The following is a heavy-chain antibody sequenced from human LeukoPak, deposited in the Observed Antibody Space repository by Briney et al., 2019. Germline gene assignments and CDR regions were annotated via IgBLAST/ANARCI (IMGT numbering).Heavy chain of an antibody. Sequence: SQTLSLTCAISGDSVFSNSAAWNWIRQSPSRGLEWLGRTYYRSRWYNDYAISVKSRITINPDTSKNQFSLQLNSVTPEDTAVYYCARATLGVTAFDYWGQGTLVTVSS. D-gene: IGHD2-8*01. V-gene: IGHV6-1*01. CDR3: ARATLGVTAFDY. CDR2: TYYRSRWYN. CDR1: GDSVFSNSAA. J-gene: IGHJ4*02.